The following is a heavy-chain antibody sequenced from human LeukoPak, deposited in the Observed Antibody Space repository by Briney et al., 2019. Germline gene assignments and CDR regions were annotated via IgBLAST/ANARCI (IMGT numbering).Heavy chain of an antibody. V-gene: IGHV3-30*03. J-gene: IGHJ3*02. CDR3: ARGHVYYDILTGYRSYAFDI. D-gene: IGHD3-9*01. Sequence: PGGSLRLSCAASGFTFSSYGMHWVRQAPGKGLEWVAVISYDGSNKYYADSVKGRFTISRDNAKNSLYLQMNSLRAEDTAVYYCARGHVYYDILTGYRSYAFDIWGQGTMVTVSS. CDR2: ISYDGSNK. CDR1: GFTFSSYG.